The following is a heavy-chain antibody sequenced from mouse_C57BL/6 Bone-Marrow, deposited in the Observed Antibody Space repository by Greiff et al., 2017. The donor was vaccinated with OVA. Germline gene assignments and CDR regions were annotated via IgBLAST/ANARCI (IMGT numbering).Heavy chain of an antibody. Sequence: VQLKESGPGLVKPSQSLSLTCSVTGYSITSGYYWNWIRQFPGNKLEWMGYISYDGSNNYNPSLKNRISITRDTSKNQFFLKLNSVTTEDTATYYCARAYSFAYWCQGTLVTVSA. J-gene: IGHJ3*01. CDR1: GYSITSGYY. CDR2: ISYDGSN. D-gene: IGHD2-10*01. CDR3: ARAYSFAY. V-gene: IGHV3-6*01.